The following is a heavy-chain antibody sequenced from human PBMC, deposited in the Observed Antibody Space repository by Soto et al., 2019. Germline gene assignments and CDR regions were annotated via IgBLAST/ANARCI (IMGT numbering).Heavy chain of an antibody. Sequence: QVQLVQSGAEIKNRVSSVKVSCKASGDTFSRSIISWVRQAPGQRLERMGRIIPVLGVENHAQNFQGRVTVTADKSTSTAYLELSSLKSEDTAIYYCATSTAGVYVFHDWGQGTLVTVSS. CDR1: GDTFSRSI. V-gene: IGHV1-69*02. CDR3: ATSTAGVYVFHD. D-gene: IGHD2-8*01. J-gene: IGHJ4*02. CDR2: IIPVLGVE.